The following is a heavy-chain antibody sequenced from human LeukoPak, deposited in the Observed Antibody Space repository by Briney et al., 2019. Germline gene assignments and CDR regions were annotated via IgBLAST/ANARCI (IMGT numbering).Heavy chain of an antibody. CDR3: AREGDLGYCSSTSCYAFDY. CDR2: IYYSGST. V-gene: IGHV4-31*03. D-gene: IGHD2-2*01. CDR1: GGSISSGGYY. Sequence: PSETLSLTCTVSGGSISSGGYYWSWIRQHPGKGLEWIGYIYYSGSTYYNPSLKSRVTISVDTSKNPFSLKLSSVTAADTAVYYCAREGDLGYCSSTSCYAFDYWGQGTLVTVSS. J-gene: IGHJ4*02.